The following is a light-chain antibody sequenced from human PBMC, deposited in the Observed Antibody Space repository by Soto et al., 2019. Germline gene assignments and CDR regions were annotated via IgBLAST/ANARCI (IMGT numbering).Light chain of an antibody. V-gene: IGKV1-39*01. CDR2: AES. Sequence: DVQMNQSPSSLSSTFGDSVTITCRESQSIRSYLNWYKQKPGKAPKILIYAESSLQSGVPPRLSGSGSGTELNLTISRLQSEDFAVYFCQQYSNWPRTFGQGTRLEIK. CDR1: QSIRSY. CDR3: QQYSNWPRT. J-gene: IGKJ5*01.